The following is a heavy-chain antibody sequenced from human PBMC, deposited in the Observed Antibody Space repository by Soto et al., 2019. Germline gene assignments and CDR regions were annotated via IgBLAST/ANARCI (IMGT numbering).Heavy chain of an antibody. J-gene: IGHJ6*02. CDR1: GSTFSGYA. Sequence: FRLLQPGAGVKRPGASVKFSAKASGSTFSGYAMHGVLQAPGQRLEWMGWISAGNGHPTYSENFQGRVTMTRDSSASTVYMELSSLRSEDTAVYYCATLGTYYYGLDVWGQGTTVTVSS. CDR2: ISAGNGHP. V-gene: IGHV1-3*01. CDR3: ATLGTYYYGLDV.